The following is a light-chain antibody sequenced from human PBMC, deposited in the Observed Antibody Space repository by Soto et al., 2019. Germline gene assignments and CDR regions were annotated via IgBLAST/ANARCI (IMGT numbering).Light chain of an antibody. Sequence: EIVLTQSPGTPSLSPGERATLSCRASQSVSSSYLAWYQQKPGQAPRLLIYGASSRATGIPDRFSGSGSGTEFILTISSLQSEDFAVYYGQQYKNWPTITFGQGTRLEIK. CDR1: QSVSSSY. CDR2: GAS. V-gene: IGKV3-20*01. J-gene: IGKJ5*01. CDR3: QQYKNWPTIT.